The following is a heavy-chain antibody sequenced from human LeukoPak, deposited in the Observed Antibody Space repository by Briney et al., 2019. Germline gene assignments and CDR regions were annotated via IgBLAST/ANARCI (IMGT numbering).Heavy chain of an antibody. J-gene: IGHJ4*02. V-gene: IGHV3-48*01. CDR3: ARGGYDFWSGYPDY. CDR1: GFTFSSYS. CDR2: ISSSSSTI. Sequence: GGSLRPSCAASGFTFSSYSMNWVRQAPGKGLEWVSYISSSSSTIYYADSVKGRFTISRDNAKNSLYLQMNSLRAEDTAVYYCARGGYDFWSGYPDYWGQGTLVTVSS. D-gene: IGHD3-3*01.